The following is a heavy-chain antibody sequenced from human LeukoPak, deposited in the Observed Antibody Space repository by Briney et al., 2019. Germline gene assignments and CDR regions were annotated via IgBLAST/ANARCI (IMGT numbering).Heavy chain of an antibody. J-gene: IGHJ6*02. CDR2: INPNSGGT. Sequence: ASVKVSCKASGYTFTGYYMHWVRQAPGQGLEWMGWINPNSGGTNYVQKFQGRVTMTRDTSISTAYKELSRLRSDDTAVYYGARDLAGYYGSGNQSYYGMDVWGQGTTVTVSS. CDR1: GYTFTGYY. V-gene: IGHV1-2*02. D-gene: IGHD3-10*01. CDR3: ARDLAGYYGSGNQSYYGMDV.